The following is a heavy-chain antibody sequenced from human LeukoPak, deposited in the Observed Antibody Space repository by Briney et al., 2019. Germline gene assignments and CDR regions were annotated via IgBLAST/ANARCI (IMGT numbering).Heavy chain of an antibody. Sequence: GGSLRLSCAASGFTFSSYAMSWVRQAPGKGLEWVSAISGSGGSTYYADSVKGRFTISRDNSKNTLYLQMNSLRTEDTAVYYCAKPSNYYYYYMDVWGKGTTVTVSS. V-gene: IGHV3-23*01. CDR1: GFTFSSYA. J-gene: IGHJ6*03. CDR2: ISGSGGST. CDR3: AKPSNYYYYYMDV.